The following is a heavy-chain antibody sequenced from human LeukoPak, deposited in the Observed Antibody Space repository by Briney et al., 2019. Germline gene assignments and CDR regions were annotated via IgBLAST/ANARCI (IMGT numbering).Heavy chain of an antibody. CDR1: GFTCSTPW. D-gene: IGHD1-14*01. V-gene: IGHV3-7*03. J-gene: IGHJ4*02. CDR3: ARDLTGAGLDY. Sequence: GGSLRLYCAASGFTCSTPWLGWVRPIQGKGWEWVANIRQDGGEKYFADSVEGRFTISRDNAKNSLFLQINSLRTEDTAVYYCARDLTGAGLDYWGQGILVTVSS. CDR2: IRQDGGEK.